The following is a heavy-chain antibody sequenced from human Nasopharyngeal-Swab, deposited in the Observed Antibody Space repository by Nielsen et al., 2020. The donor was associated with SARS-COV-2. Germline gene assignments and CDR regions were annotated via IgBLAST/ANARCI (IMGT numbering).Heavy chain of an antibody. CDR3: ASCLGDAFDI. V-gene: IGHV4-39*01. CDR2: IYYSGSA. Sequence: RQAPGKGLEWIGSIYYSGSAYYNPSLKSRVTISVDTSKIQFSLKLISVIAADTAVYYCASCLGDAFDIWGQGTMVTVSS. J-gene: IGHJ3*02.